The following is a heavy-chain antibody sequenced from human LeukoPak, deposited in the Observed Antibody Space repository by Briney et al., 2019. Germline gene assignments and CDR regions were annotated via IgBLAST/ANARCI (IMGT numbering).Heavy chain of an antibody. D-gene: IGHD5-24*01. V-gene: IGHV3-33*01. Sequence: GRSLRLSCAASALTLSTYGMRWVRQAPRKGLEWVAVIWYDVSNEYYADSVKGRFTISRHNSKNTLFLEMNSVRAEDTAVYYCARDRLRDGYRFDGFDIWGQGTMVTVSS. CDR2: IWYDVSNE. J-gene: IGHJ3*02. CDR1: ALTLSTYG. CDR3: ARDRLRDGYRFDGFDI.